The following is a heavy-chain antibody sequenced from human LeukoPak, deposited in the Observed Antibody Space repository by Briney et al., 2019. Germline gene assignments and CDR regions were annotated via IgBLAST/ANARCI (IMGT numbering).Heavy chain of an antibody. D-gene: IGHD6-6*01. J-gene: IGHJ4*02. V-gene: IGHV4-59*01. CDR1: GGSISSYY. CDR2: IYYSGST. Sequence: SETLSLTCTVSGGSISSYYWSWIRQPPGKGLEWIRYIYYSGSTNYNPSLKSRVTISVDTSKNQFSLKLSSVTAADTAVYYCARDSGSSSSFDYWGQGTLVTVSS. CDR3: ARDSGSSSSFDY.